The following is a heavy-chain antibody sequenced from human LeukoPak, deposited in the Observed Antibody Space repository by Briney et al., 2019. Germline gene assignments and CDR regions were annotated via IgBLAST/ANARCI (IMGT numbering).Heavy chain of an antibody. D-gene: IGHD4-17*01. V-gene: IGHV4-34*01. CDR3: ARAYGDADY. Sequence: PSETPSLTCAVYGGSFSGYYWSWIRQPPGKGLEWIGEINHSGSTNYNPSLKSRVTISVDTSKNQFSLKLSSVTAADTAVYYCARAYGDADYWGQGTLVTVSS. J-gene: IGHJ4*02. CDR2: INHSGST. CDR1: GGSFSGYY.